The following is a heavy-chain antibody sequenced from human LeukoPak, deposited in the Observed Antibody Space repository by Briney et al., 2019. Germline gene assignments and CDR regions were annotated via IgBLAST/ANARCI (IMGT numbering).Heavy chain of an antibody. CDR3: AKGGSSWSRIDY. CDR2: ISSSGEST. J-gene: IGHJ4*02. D-gene: IGHD6-13*01. CDR1: GFTFTSYA. V-gene: IGHV3-23*01. Sequence: GGSLRLSCAASGFTFTSYAMGWVRQAPGKGLEWVSTISSSGESTYYAYSVKGRFTISRDNSKNTLYLQMSSLRAEDTAVYYCAKGGSSWSRIDYWGQGTLVTVSS.